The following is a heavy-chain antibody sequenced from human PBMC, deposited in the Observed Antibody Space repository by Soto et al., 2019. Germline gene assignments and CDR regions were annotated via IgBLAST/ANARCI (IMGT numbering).Heavy chain of an antibody. CDR2: INHSGST. CDR3: ARGPIVVVVAATGGLDY. J-gene: IGHJ4*02. CDR1: GGSFSGYY. Sequence: PSETLSLTCAVYGGSFSGYYWSWIRQPPGKGLEWIGEINHSGSTNYNPSLKSRVTISVDTSKNQFSLKLSSVTAADTAVYYCARGPIVVVVAATGGLDYWGQGTLVTVSS. V-gene: IGHV4-34*01. D-gene: IGHD2-15*01.